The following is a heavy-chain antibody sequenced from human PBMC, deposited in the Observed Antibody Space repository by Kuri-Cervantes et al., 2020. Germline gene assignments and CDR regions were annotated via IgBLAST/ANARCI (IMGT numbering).Heavy chain of an antibody. J-gene: IGHJ4*02. D-gene: IGHD1-1*01. V-gene: IGHV3-21*01. CDR3: TRDPQATGLAFDY. CDR1: GFTFSSYS. Sequence: GGSLRLSCAASGFTFSSYSMNWVRQAPGKGLEWVSSISSSSSYIYYADSVKGRFTISRDNSKNMLYLQMNSLRAEDTAVYYCTRDPQATGLAFDYWGQGSLVTVSS. CDR2: ISSSSSYI.